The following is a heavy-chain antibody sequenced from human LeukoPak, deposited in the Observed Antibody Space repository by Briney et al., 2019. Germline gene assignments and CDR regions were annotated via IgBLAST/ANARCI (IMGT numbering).Heavy chain of an antibody. CDR2: INKDGSST. Sequence: GGSLRLSCAASGFTFSSYWMHWVRQAPGKGLVWVSHINKDGSSTSYADSVKGRFTISRDNAKNTLYLQMSSLRAEDTALYYCARPLYGDFAKYFQRWGQGTLVT. CDR1: GFTFSSYW. D-gene: IGHD4-17*01. J-gene: IGHJ1*01. CDR3: ARPLYGDFAKYFQR. V-gene: IGHV3-74*01.